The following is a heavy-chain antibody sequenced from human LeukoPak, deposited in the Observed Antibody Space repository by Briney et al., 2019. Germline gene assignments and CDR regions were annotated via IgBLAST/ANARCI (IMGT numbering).Heavy chain of an antibody. CDR2: IYPGDSDT. J-gene: IGHJ6*03. D-gene: IGHD6-13*01. CDR3: ARAFGAAAFYYYYMDV. Sequence: GESLKISCKGSGYSFTSYWIGWVRQMPGKGLEWMGIIYPGDSDTRYSPSFQGQVTISADKSISTAYLQWSSLKASDTAMYYCARAFGAAAFYYYYMDVWGKGTTVTVSS. V-gene: IGHV5-51*01. CDR1: GYSFTSYW.